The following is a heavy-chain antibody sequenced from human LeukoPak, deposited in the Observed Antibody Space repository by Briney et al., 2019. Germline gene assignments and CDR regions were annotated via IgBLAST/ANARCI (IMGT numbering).Heavy chain of an antibody. J-gene: IGHJ3*02. CDR3: ARGWLQFPADAFDI. CDR2: INHSGST. D-gene: IGHD5-12*01. CDR1: GGSFSGYY. Sequence: SETLSLTCAVYGGSFSGYYWSWIRQPPGKGLEWIGEINHSGSTNYNPSLKSRVTISVDTSKNQFSLKLSSVTAADTAVYYCARGWLQFPADAFDIWGQGTMVTVSS. V-gene: IGHV4-34*01.